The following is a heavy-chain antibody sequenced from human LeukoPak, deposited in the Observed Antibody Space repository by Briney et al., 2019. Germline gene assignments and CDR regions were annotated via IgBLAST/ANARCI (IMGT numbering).Heavy chain of an antibody. J-gene: IGHJ4*02. D-gene: IGHD6-19*01. CDR3: VRDTYRIAVAGSSGLGY. CDR1: GFTFGTYW. CDR2: IKQDGSEK. Sequence: GRSLRLSCAASGFTFGTYWMGWVRQAPGKGLEWVANIKQDGSEKSYVDSVKGRFTISRDNVKNSVYLQMHSLRAEDTAIYYCVRDTYRIAVAGSSGLGYWGQGTLVTVSS. V-gene: IGHV3-7*01.